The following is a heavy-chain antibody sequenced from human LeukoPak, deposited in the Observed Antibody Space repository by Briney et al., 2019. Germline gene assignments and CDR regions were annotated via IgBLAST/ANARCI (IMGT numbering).Heavy chain of an antibody. CDR2: IYYSGST. V-gene: IGHV4-59*01. Sequence: SETLSLTCTVSGGSISSYYRSWIRQRPRKGLEWIGYIYYSGSTNYNPSLKSRVTISVDTSKNQFSLKLSSVTAADTAVYYCARTRGNRGVFDYWGQGTLVTVSS. J-gene: IGHJ4*02. D-gene: IGHD7-27*01. CDR3: ARTRGNRGVFDY. CDR1: GGSISSYY.